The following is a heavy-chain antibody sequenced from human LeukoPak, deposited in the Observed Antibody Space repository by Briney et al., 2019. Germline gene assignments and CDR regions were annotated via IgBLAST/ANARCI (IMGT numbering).Heavy chain of an antibody. J-gene: IGHJ3*02. D-gene: IGHD3-22*01. CDR2: ISSSGSNI. CDR1: GFTFSSYS. CDR3: ARDSASADYYDSSGYWYAFDI. Sequence: GGSLRLSCAASGFTFSSYSMNWVRQAPGKGLEWVSSISSSGSNIYYGDSVKGRFSISRDNAQNSLYLQMNSLRAEDTAVYYCARDSASADYYDSSGYWYAFDIWGQGTMVTVSS. V-gene: IGHV3-21*04.